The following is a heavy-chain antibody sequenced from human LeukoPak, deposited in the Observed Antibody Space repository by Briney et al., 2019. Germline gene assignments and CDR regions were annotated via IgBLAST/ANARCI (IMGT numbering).Heavy chain of an antibody. CDR2: ISSSSSYI. V-gene: IGHV3-21*01. CDR3: ARVTRMGMDELLLDY. J-gene: IGHJ4*02. Sequence: AGGSLRLSCAASGFTFSSYSMNWVRQAPGKGLEWVSSISSSSSYIYYADSVKGRFTISRDNAKNSLYLQMNSLRAEDTAVYYCARVTRMGMDELLLDYWGQGTLVTVSS. CDR1: GFTFSSYS. D-gene: IGHD2-2*01.